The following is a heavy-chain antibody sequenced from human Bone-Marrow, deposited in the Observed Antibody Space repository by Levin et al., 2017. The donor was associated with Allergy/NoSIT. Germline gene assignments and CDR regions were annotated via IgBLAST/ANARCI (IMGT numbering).Heavy chain of an antibody. CDR3: ASSCALTSGGSPFYYAVDV. J-gene: IGHJ6*02. V-gene: IGHV4-34*01. CDR1: GGSFGASY. D-gene: IGHD1-26*01. CDR2: INHSGST. Sequence: SPTLSLTCDVSGGSFGASYWSWIRRSPWKGLEWIGEINHSGSTYYSPSLKSRVTISVDTSKNQFSLKLSSVTAADTALYYCASSCALTSGGSPFYYAVDVWGLGTTVTVSS.